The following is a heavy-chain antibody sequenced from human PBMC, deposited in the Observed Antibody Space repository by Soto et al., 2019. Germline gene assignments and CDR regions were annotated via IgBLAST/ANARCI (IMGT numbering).Heavy chain of an antibody. CDR1: GFTFSSYW. Sequence: EEQLVESGGGLVQPGGSLRLSCAASGFTFSSYWMSWVRRAPGKGLEWVANIRQDGSEKYYVDSVKGRFTISRDNAKNSVYLQMNSLRAEDTAVYHCARGGTSVVAYNFDYWGQGTLVTVSS. CDR2: IRQDGSEK. J-gene: IGHJ4*02. V-gene: IGHV3-7*03. D-gene: IGHD3-22*01. CDR3: ARGGTSVVAYNFDY.